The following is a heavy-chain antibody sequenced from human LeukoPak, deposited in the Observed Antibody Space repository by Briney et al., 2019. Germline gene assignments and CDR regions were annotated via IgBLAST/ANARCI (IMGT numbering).Heavy chain of an antibody. CDR3: ARDPYVVPLYYYYYGMDV. CDR1: GGTFSSYA. J-gene: IGHJ6*02. Sequence: SVKVSCKASGGTFSSYAISWVRQAPGQGLEWMGRIIPILGIADYAQKFQGRVTITADKSTSTAYMELSSLRSEDTAVYYCARDPYVVPLYYYYYGMDVWGQGTTVTVSS. CDR2: IIPILGIA. V-gene: IGHV1-69*04. D-gene: IGHD2-15*01.